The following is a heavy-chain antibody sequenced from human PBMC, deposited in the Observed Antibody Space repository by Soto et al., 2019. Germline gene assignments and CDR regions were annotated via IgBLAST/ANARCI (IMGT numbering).Heavy chain of an antibody. CDR1: GGSVSSGSYY. CDR2: IYYSRST. D-gene: IGHD2-8*01. V-gene: IGHV4-61*01. CDR3: ARGSPLGFGVDWFDP. J-gene: IGHJ5*02. Sequence: PSETLSLTCTVSGGSVSSGSYYWSWIRQPPGKGLEWIGYIYYSRSTNYNPSLKSRVTISVDTSKNQFSLKLSSVTAADTAVYYCARGSPLGFGVDWFDPWGQGTLVTVSS.